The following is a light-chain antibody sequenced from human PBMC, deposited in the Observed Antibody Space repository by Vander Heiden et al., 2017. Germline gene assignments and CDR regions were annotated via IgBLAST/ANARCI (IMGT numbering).Light chain of an antibody. CDR3: QQADNLPKT. V-gene: IGKV1-39*01. J-gene: IGKJ1*01. CDR1: KSVNDY. Sequence: DIQMTQSPSSLSAFVGERVTITCRASKSVNDYVNWYQQKPGKAPKLLISVASNLQSGVPSRFSGSRSGTDFTLSISRLQPDDFATYYCQQADNLPKTFGQGTTVEIK. CDR2: VAS.